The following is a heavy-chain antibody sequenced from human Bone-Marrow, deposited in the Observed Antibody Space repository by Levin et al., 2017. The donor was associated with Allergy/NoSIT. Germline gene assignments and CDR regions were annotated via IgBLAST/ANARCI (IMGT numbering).Heavy chain of an antibody. CDR3: ASHSYCSSTSCNGNWFDP. J-gene: IGHJ5*02. Sequence: ESLKISCAVYGGSFSSYYWSWIRQPPGKGLEWIGEINHSGSTNYNPSLKSRVTISVETSKSQFSLRLSSVTAADTAVYYCASHSYCSSTSCNGNWFDPWGQGTLVTVSS. CDR2: INHSGST. D-gene: IGHD2-2*01. V-gene: IGHV4-34*01. CDR1: GGSFSSYY.